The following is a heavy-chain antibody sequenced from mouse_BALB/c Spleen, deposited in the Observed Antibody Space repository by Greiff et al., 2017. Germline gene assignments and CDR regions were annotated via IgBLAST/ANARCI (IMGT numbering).Heavy chain of an antibody. CDR2: ISSGGST. CDR3: ARDNYGSTLDY. CDR1: GFTFSSYA. V-gene: IGHV5-6-5*01. D-gene: IGHD1-1*01. J-gene: IGHJ2*01. Sequence: EVKLMESGGGLVKPGGSLKLSCAASGFTFSSYAMSWVRQTPEKRLEWVASISSGGSTYYPDSVKGRFTITRDNARNILYLQMSSLRSEDTAMYYCARDNYGSTLDYWGQGTTVTVSS.